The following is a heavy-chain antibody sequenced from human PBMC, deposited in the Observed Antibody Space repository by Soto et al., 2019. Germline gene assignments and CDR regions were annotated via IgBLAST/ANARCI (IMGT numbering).Heavy chain of an antibody. Sequence: ESGGGVVQPGRSLRLSCAASGFTFSSYGMHWVRQAPGKGLEWVAVISYDGSNKYYADSVKGRFTISRDNSKNTLYLQMNSLRAEDTAVYYCAKAIYDFWSGYYSDYYGMDVWGQGTTVTVSS. D-gene: IGHD3-3*01. J-gene: IGHJ6*02. CDR1: GFTFSSYG. CDR3: AKAIYDFWSGYYSDYYGMDV. CDR2: ISYDGSNK. V-gene: IGHV3-30*18.